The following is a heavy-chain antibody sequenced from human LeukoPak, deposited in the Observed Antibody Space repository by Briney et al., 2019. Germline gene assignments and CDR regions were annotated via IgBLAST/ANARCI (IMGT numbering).Heavy chain of an antibody. CDR2: ISGSGATT. Sequence: PGGSLRLSCAASGFTFSNYAMSWVRQAPGKGLEWVAVISGSGATTEYADSVRGRFSISRDNSKNTLYIEMTRLRAEDTAVYYCAKSIGASVNMIRGAFDDWGQGTLVTVSS. J-gene: IGHJ4*02. CDR1: GFTFSNYA. CDR3: AKSIGASVNMIRGAFDD. V-gene: IGHV3-23*01. D-gene: IGHD3-10*01.